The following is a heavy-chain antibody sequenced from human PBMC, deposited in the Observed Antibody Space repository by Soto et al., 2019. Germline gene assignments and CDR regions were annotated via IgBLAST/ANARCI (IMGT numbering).Heavy chain of an antibody. CDR1: GYTFSSYG. D-gene: IGHD2-2*01. CDR2: ISASTSKT. CDR3: ARVEAAMSGHWFDP. V-gene: IGHV1-18*01. J-gene: IGHJ5*02. Sequence: ASVKVSCKASGYTFSSYGISWVRQAPGQGLERLGWISASTSKTKYAQKFQGRVTMTTDRSTSTVDMELRGLRSDDTAVYYCARVEAAMSGHWFDPWGQGTLVTVSS.